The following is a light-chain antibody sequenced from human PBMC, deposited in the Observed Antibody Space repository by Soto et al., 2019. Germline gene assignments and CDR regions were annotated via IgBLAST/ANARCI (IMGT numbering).Light chain of an antibody. V-gene: IGKV1-27*01. Sequence: DIQMTQSPSSLSASVGDKVTITCRASQGIGNYLVWYQQKPGKVPKLLIYYASTLQSGVSPRFSGSGSGTDFTLTIRSLQPEDVATYYCQKYGSAPVAFGQGTKVEIK. CDR2: YAS. J-gene: IGKJ1*01. CDR3: QKYGSAPVA. CDR1: QGIGNY.